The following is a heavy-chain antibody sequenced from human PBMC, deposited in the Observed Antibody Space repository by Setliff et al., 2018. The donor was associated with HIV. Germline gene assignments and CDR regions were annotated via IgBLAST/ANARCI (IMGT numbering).Heavy chain of an antibody. V-gene: IGHV1-8*01. CDR1: GHTFTNVD. Sequence: AASVKASCKASGHTFTNVDIHWLRRATGQGLEWMGWMNPNTGVPGYALKFQARVTMTRDTSISTAYMELSSLTSEDTAVYYCARGKGVGGVVITGGLDVWGKGTTVTVSS. D-gene: IGHD3-10*01. J-gene: IGHJ6*04. CDR2: MNPNTGVP. CDR3: ARGKGVGGVVITGGLDV.